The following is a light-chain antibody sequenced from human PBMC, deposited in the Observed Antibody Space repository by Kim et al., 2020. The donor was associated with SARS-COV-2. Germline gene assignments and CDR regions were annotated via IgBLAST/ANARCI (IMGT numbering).Light chain of an antibody. CDR1: QDIDNS. CDR3: QQYYRNGYT. V-gene: IGKV1-NL1*01. J-gene: IGKJ2*01. Sequence: SASVGDRVTISCRASQDIDNSLAWYQQKPGKAPKLLLFDTSTLGGGVPSRFSGSGSGTDYTLTISSLQAEDSATFYCQQYYRNGYTFGQGTKLEI. CDR2: DTS.